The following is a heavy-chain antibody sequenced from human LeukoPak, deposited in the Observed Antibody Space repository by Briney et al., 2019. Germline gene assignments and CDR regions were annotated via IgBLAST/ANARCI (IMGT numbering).Heavy chain of an antibody. CDR3: ARGGVNIDY. CDR1: GGSISSYY. CDR2: IYYSGST. V-gene: IGHV4-59*01. Sequence: PSETLSLTCIVSGGSISSYYWSWIRQPPGKGLEWIGYIYYSGSTNYNPSLKSRVTISVDTSKNQFSLKLSSVTAADTAVDWCARGGVNIDYWGQETLVTVSS. J-gene: IGHJ4*02. D-gene: IGHD3-10*01.